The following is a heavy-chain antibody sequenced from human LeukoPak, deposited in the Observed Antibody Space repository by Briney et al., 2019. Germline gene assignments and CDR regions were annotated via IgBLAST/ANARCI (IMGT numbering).Heavy chain of an antibody. CDR2: ISSGSNYI. Sequence: KSGGSLRLSCAASGFTFTSYTMNWVRQAPGKGLEWVSSISSGSNYIYHADSVQGRFTISRDNAKNSLYLQMISLRAEDTAVYYCVRDYYGSGNFDYWGQGTLVTVSS. CDR3: VRDYYGSGNFDY. J-gene: IGHJ4*02. V-gene: IGHV3-21*01. D-gene: IGHD3-10*01. CDR1: GFTFTSYT.